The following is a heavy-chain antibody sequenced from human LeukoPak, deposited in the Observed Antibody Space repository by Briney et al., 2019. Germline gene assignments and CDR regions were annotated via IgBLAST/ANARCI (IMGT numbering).Heavy chain of an antibody. V-gene: IGHV1-18*01. Sequence: GASVKVSCKASGYTFTSFALTWVRQAPGQGLEWMGWISAYNGDKNNAQMFEGRVTMTRDTSTSTAYMELRGLRSDDTAVYYCAREMRGVAAADYWGQGTLVTVSS. J-gene: IGHJ4*02. CDR1: GYTFTSFA. D-gene: IGHD6-13*01. CDR2: ISAYNGDK. CDR3: AREMRGVAAADY.